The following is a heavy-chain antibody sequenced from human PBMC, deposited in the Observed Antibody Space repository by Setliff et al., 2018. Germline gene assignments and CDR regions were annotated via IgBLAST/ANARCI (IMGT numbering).Heavy chain of an antibody. J-gene: IGHJ6*02. CDR2: IYYSGST. Sequence: PSESMSLTCTVSGGSISSGAYYWSWIRQPLGKGLEWIGYIYYSGSTNYNPSLKSRVTISVDTSKNQLSLKLSFVTAADTAVYYCARVDDGGYPDFYYYYGMDVWGQGTTVTVSS. D-gene: IGHD5-18*01. V-gene: IGHV4-61*08. CDR1: GGSISSGAYY. CDR3: ARVDDGGYPDFYYYYGMDV.